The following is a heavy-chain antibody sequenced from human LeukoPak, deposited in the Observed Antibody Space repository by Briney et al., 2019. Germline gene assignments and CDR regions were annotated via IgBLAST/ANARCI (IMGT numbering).Heavy chain of an antibody. V-gene: IGHV3-23*01. J-gene: IGHJ4*02. CDR1: GFTFSNYS. CDR2: ISGSDTST. Sequence: PGGSLRLSCAASGFTFSNYSMTWVRQAPGKGLEWVSSISGSDTSTYYADSVKGRFTISRDNSKNTLELQMDSLRAEDTAVYYCTKARSASSSSCYNYRGQGILVTVSS. D-gene: IGHD2-2*02. CDR3: TKARSASSSSCYNY.